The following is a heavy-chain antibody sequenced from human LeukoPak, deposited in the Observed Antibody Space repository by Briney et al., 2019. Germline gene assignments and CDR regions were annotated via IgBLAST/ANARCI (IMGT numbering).Heavy chain of an antibody. V-gene: IGHV3-11*01. J-gene: IGHJ4*02. Sequence: AGGSVRLLCAASGFTFSDYYMSWIRQAPGRGLEWISYISSPGTTRYYADSVKVRFTISRDNARNSLFLQMNSLSAEDTAMYYCARNRDGYNVDYWGQGTLVTVSS. CDR1: GFTFSDYY. CDR3: ARNRDGYNVDY. D-gene: IGHD5-12*01. CDR2: ISSPGTTR.